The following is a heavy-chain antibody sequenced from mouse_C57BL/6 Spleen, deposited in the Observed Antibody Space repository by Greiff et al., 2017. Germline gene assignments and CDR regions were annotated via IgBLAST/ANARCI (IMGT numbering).Heavy chain of an antibody. Sequence: EVQLQQSGPELVKPGASVKISCKASGYTFTDYYMNWVKQSHGKSLEWIGDINPNNGGTSYNQKFKGKATLTVDKSSSTAYMELRSLTSEDSAVYYCARGDSSGYPYYFDYWCQGTTLTVSS. CDR3: ARGDSSGYPYYFDY. CDR2: INPNNGGT. V-gene: IGHV1-26*01. J-gene: IGHJ2*01. D-gene: IGHD3-2*02. CDR1: GYTFTDYY.